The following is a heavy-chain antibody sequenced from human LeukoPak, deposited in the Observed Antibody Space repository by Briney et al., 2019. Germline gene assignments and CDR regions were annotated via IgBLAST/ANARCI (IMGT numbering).Heavy chain of an antibody. Sequence: GGSLRLSCAASGFALNHYSLNWVRQAPGKGLEWVSSISSTSAYIYYADSVKGRFTISRDNVDNVVYLQMNSLGAEDTAVYYCARVAVAGPTGWFDPWGQGTLVTVSS. CDR3: ARVAVAGPTGWFDP. V-gene: IGHV3-21*01. D-gene: IGHD6-19*01. CDR2: ISSTSAYI. CDR1: GFALNHYS. J-gene: IGHJ5*02.